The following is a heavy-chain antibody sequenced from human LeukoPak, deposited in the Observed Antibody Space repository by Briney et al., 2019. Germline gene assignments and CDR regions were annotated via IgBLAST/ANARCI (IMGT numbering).Heavy chain of an antibody. Sequence: GRSLRLSCAASGFTFSSYGMHWVRQAPGKGLEWVAVISYDGPNRYYADSVKGRFTISRDDSKDTLHLQMSSLRAEDTAVYYCAKEKLPSGYSFLTDYWGQGTLVTISS. CDR3: AKEKLPSGYSFLTDY. CDR2: ISYDGPNR. J-gene: IGHJ4*02. D-gene: IGHD5-18*01. CDR1: GFTFSSYG. V-gene: IGHV3-30*18.